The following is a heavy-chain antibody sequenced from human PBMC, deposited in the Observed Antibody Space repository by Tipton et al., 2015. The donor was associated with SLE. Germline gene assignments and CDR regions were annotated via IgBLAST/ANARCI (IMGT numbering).Heavy chain of an antibody. D-gene: IGHD3-9*01. CDR3: ARLVGASDILTGYYQRDFGY. CDR1: GGSFSAYY. V-gene: IGHV4-34*01. J-gene: IGHJ4*02. Sequence: TLSLTGAVSGGSFSAYYWSWIRQPPPMGLEWNGETSLFGCTKYNPSLESRVTISFDTSKNLLSLKLSSGTAADTAVYYCARLVGASDILTGYYQRDFGYWGEGALVTVSS. CDR2: TSLFGCT.